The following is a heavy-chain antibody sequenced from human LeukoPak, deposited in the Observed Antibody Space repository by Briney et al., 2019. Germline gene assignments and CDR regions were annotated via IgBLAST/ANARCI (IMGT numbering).Heavy chain of an antibody. J-gene: IGHJ4*02. D-gene: IGHD1-26*01. CDR3: AKDLGKIGSPFDY. Sequence: GGSLRLSCAASGFTFDDYAMHWVRQAPGKGLEWVSGISWTGGSIGYADSVKGRFTISRDNSKNTLYLQMNSLRAEDTAVYYCAKDLGKIGSPFDYWGQGTLVTVSS. V-gene: IGHV3-9*01. CDR2: ISWTGGSI. CDR1: GFTFDDYA.